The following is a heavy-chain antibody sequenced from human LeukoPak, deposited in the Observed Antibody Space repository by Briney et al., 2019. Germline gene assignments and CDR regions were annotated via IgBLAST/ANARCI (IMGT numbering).Heavy chain of an antibody. CDR2: INPNSGGT. Sequence: ASVKVSCKASGYTFTGYYMHWVRQAPGQGLEWMGCINPNSGGTNYAQKFQGRVTMTRDTSISTAYMELSRLRSDDTAVYYCARDSSRGYCSSTSCYPSFDPWGQGTLVTVSS. D-gene: IGHD2-2*01. J-gene: IGHJ5*02. CDR1: GYTFTGYY. V-gene: IGHV1-2*02. CDR3: ARDSSRGYCSSTSCYPSFDP.